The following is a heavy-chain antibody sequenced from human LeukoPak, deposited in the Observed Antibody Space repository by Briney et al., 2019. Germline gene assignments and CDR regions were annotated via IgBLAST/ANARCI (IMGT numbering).Heavy chain of an antibody. Sequence: PGRSLRLSCAASGFTFNTYGMIWVRQAPGKGLEWVSYISSSRTTIYYADSAEGRFTIARDNAKNSLYLQMTGLRAEDTALHYCARHRGTYYYAFDIWGQGTMVSVSS. CDR1: GFTFNTYG. CDR3: ARHRGTYYYAFDI. V-gene: IGHV3-48*04. J-gene: IGHJ3*02. D-gene: IGHD1-26*01. CDR2: ISSSRTTI.